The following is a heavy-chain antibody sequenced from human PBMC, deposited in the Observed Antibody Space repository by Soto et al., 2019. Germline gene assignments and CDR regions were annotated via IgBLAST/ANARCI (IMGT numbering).Heavy chain of an antibody. J-gene: IGHJ4*02. V-gene: IGHV2-26*01. CDR1: GFSLSNAKMG. Sequence: QVTLKESGPVLVKPTETLTRTCTVSGFSLSNAKMGVSWIRQPPGKALEWLAHIFSNDEKSYTTSLKSRLTISKDTSKSQVVLTMTNIDPVDTATYYCARTVDTTMVFSRFDYWGQGTLVTVSS. D-gene: IGHD5-18*01. CDR3: ARTVDTTMVFSRFDY. CDR2: IFSNDEK.